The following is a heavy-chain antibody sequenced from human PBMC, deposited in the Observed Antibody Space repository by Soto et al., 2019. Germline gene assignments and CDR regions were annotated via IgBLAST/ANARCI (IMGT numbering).Heavy chain of an antibody. J-gene: IGHJ6*02. CDR1: GFTFTYSA. D-gene: IGHD6-19*01. CDR2: IAIGTGNT. CDR3: AADGAAVTDPDVMDV. Sequence: GASVKVSCKASGFTFTYSAVQWVRQARGQRLEWIGWIAIGTGNTDYAQKFQERVTTTRDMSTSTAYMELSSLRSDDTAVYYCAADGAAVTDPDVMDVWGQGTTVT. V-gene: IGHV1-58*01.